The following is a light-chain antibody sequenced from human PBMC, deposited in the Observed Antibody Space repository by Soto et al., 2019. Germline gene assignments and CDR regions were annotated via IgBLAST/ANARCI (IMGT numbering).Light chain of an antibody. CDR3: QQYDNLPV. CDR1: QSIISC. CDR2: AAC. Sequence: DIQMTQSPSSLSASVGDRVTITCRASQSIISCLNWYQQKPGTARKLLIYAACNLETGVPSRFSGSGSGTDFTFTISSLQPEDIATYYCQQYDNLPVFGGGTKVDIK. V-gene: IGKV1-33*01. J-gene: IGKJ4*01.